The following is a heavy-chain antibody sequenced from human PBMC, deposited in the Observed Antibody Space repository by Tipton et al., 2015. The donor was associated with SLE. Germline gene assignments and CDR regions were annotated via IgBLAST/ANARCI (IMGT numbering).Heavy chain of an antibody. D-gene: IGHD6-6*01. Sequence: LRLSCVASGFTFSGSAIHWVRQASGKGLEWVGRIFTRGSTNYNLSLKSRVTISLDTSKNQFPLKLKSVTAADTGVYYCARDISIAGRPMMRFDPWGQGSLVTVSS. V-gene: IGHV4-4*07. CDR3: ARDISIAGRPMMRFDP. J-gene: IGHJ5*02. CDR1: GFTFSGSA. CDR2: IFTRGST.